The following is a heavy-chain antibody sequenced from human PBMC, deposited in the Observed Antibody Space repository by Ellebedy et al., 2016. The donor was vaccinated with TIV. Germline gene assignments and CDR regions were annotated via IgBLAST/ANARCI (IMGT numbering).Heavy chain of an antibody. CDR2: IYSGGTT. Sequence: GESLKISXAASGLTFSSNNMCWVRQAPGKGLEWVSVIYSGGTTYYTDSVKVRFTITRDTSTNTLYLQMNSLRAEDTAVYCCAKLGSPGSWYYDLWGRGTLVTVSS. D-gene: IGHD3-10*01. V-gene: IGHV3-66*04. J-gene: IGHJ2*01. CDR1: GLTFSSNN. CDR3: AKLGSPGSWYYDL.